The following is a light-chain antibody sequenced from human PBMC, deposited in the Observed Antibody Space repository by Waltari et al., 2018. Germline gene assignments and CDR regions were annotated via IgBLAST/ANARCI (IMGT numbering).Light chain of an antibody. CDR1: RSNLGPHSP. CDR3: QSFDNNLRAWV. CDR2: GNT. V-gene: IGLV1-40*01. Sequence: QSVLTQPPSVSGAPGQGVTLSCTGGRSNLGPHSPVHWYQHLPGTAPKLLIYGNTNRPSGIPDRFSASMSGVSASLAITGLQPEDEADYYCQSFDNNLRAWVFGGGTKVTVL. J-gene: IGLJ3*02.